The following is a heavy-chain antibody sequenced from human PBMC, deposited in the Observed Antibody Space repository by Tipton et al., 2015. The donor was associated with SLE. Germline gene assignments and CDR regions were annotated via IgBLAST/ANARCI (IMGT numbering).Heavy chain of an antibody. V-gene: IGHV1-46*01. CDR2: INPSGVST. Sequence: QLVQSGAEVKKPGASVKVSCKASGYTFTSYYMHWVRQAPGQGLEWMGIINPSGVSTSYAQKFQGRVTMTRDTSTSTVYMELSSLRSEDTAVYYCARDRATVEYSSSPGDYWGQVTVVAVSS. CDR1: GYTFTSYY. D-gene: IGHD6-6*01. CDR3: ARDRATVEYSSSPGDY. J-gene: IGHJ4*02.